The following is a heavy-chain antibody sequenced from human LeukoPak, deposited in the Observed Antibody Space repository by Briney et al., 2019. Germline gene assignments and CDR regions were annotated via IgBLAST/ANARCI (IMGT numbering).Heavy chain of an antibody. CDR2: INHSGST. J-gene: IGHJ4*02. CDR3: ARASMTTVTTARAFDY. D-gene: IGHD4-17*01. V-gene: IGHV4-34*01. Sequence: SETLSLTCAVYGGSFSGYYWSWIRHLPGKGLEWIGEINHSGSTNYNPSLKSRVTISVDTSKNQFSLKLSSVTAADTAVYYCARASMTTVTTARAFDYWGQGTLVTVSS. CDR1: GGSFSGYY.